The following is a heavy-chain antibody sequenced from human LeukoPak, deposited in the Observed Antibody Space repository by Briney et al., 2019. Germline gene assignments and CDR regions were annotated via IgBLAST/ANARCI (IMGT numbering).Heavy chain of an antibody. CDR3: ARALSTIAAAGLYYFDY. V-gene: IGHV3-53*01. J-gene: IGHJ4*02. CDR2: IYSGGST. D-gene: IGHD6-13*01. CDR1: GFTVSSNY. Sequence: GGSLRLSCAASGFTVSSNYMSWVRQAPGKGLEWVSVIYSGGSTYYADSVRGRFTISRDNSKNTLYLQMNSLRAEDTAVYYCARALSTIAAAGLYYFDYWGQGTLVTVSS.